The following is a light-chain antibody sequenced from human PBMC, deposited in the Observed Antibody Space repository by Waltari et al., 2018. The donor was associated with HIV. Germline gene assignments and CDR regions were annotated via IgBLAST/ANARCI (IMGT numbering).Light chain of an antibody. Sequence: DIQMTKSPFSLSASVGDRVTITCQASQDIKHYLNWYQQKPGKAPKLLIFDASNLETGVPSRFSGSGSGTHFSLTISSLRPEDNATYYCQQYDDLEYTFGQGTKLEMK. CDR2: DAS. CDR3: QQYDDLEYT. J-gene: IGKJ2*01. CDR1: QDIKHY. V-gene: IGKV1-33*01.